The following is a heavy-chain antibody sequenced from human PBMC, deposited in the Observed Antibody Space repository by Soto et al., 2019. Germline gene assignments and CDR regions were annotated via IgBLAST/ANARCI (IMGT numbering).Heavy chain of an antibody. J-gene: IGHJ4*02. V-gene: IGHV1-69*01. CDR2: IIPIFGTA. CDR3: AREGTRGFGSRMYFDY. CDR1: GGTFSSYA. Sequence: QVQLVQSGAEVKKPGSSVKVSCKASGGTFSSYAISWVRQAPGQGLEWMGGIIPIFGTANYAQKFQGRVTITADESTSTAYMELSSLRSEDSAVYYCAREGTRGFGSRMYFDYWGQGTLVTVSS. D-gene: IGHD3-10*01.